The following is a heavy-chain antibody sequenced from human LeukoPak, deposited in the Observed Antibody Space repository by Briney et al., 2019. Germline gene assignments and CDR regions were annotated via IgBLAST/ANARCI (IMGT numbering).Heavy chain of an antibody. V-gene: IGHV7-4-1*02. J-gene: IGHJ4*02. Sequence: ASVKVSCKASGYTFTSYAMNWVRQAPGQGVEWMGWINTNTGNPTYAQGFTGRFVFSLDTSVSTAYLQISSLKAEDTAVYYCARGYGSGRHSVRFDYWGQGTLVTVSS. CDR1: GYTFTSYA. CDR2: INTNTGNP. D-gene: IGHD3-10*01. CDR3: ARGYGSGRHSVRFDY.